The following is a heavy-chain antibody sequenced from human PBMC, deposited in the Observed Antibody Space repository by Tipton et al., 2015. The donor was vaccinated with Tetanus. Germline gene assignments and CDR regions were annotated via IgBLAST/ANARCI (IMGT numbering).Heavy chain of an antibody. J-gene: IGHJ1*01. D-gene: IGHD1-14*01. Sequence: QSGPEVKKPGASVKVSCKASGYTFTDYYMHWVRQAPGQGLEWMGWIDPNSGGTNYAHKFRGRVSMTSDTSINTAYLELSGLTSDDTAVFYCARGRQRLQTVEYFQHWGQGSLVTVSS. CDR2: IDPNSGGT. CDR3: ARGRQRLQTVEYFQH. V-gene: IGHV1-2*07. CDR1: GYTFTDYY.